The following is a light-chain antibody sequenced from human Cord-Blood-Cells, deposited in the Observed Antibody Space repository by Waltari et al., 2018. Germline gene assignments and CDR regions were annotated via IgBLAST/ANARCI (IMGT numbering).Light chain of an antibody. CDR2: EGS. J-gene: IGLJ2*01. CDR3: CSYAGSSTVV. V-gene: IGLV2-23*01. Sequence: QSALTQPASVSGSPGQSTPIPCTGTSSDVGSYNLVSWYQQHPGKAPKLMIYEGSKRPSGVSNRFSGSKSGNTASLTISGLQAEDEADYYCCSYAGSSTVVFGGGTKLTVL. CDR1: SSDVGSYNL.